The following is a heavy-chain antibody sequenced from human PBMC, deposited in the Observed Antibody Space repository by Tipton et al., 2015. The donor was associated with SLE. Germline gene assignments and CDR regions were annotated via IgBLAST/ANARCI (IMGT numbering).Heavy chain of an antibody. CDR2: ISPSGTTV. Sequence: GSLRLSCAASGFTFSNFGMHWVRQAPGKGPEYISYISPSGTTVYYADSAKGRFTISRDNDNNSLFLQMTSLRVGDTAVYYCARRSGSYGDYWGQGTLVTVSS. CDR1: GFTFSNFG. D-gene: IGHD3-10*01. CDR3: ARRSGSYGDY. V-gene: IGHV3-48*01. J-gene: IGHJ4*02.